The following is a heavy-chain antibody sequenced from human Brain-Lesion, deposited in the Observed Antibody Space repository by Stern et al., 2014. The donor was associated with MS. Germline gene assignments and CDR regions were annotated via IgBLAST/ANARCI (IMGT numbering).Heavy chain of an antibody. CDR2: IYYSGFT. J-gene: IGHJ4*02. CDR3: ARHDSVPRPSQLYSARDRGPGYFDY. CDR1: GGSISSSTYY. V-gene: IGHV4-39*01. D-gene: IGHD1-26*01. Sequence: VQLVESGPGLVKPSETLSLTCTVSGGSISSSTYYWAWIRQPPGKGLEWLGNIYYSGFTYYNPSLKSRVTLSVDMSKNQFSLKLSSVTAADTAIYYCARHDSVPRPSQLYSARDRGPGYFDYWGQGTLVTVSS.